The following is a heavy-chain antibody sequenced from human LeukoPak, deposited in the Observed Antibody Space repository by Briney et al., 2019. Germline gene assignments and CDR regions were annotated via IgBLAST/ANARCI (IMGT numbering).Heavy chain of an antibody. CDR2: ISYDGSNK. CDR1: GFTFSSYA. Sequence: QTGGSLRLSCAASGFTFSSYAMHWVRQAPGKGLEWVAVISYDGSNKYYADSVKGRFTISRDNSKNTLYLQMNSLRSEDTAVYYCARGAHCTNGVCYNYFDYWGQGTLVTVSS. D-gene: IGHD2-8*01. V-gene: IGHV3-30-3*01. J-gene: IGHJ4*02. CDR3: ARGAHCTNGVCYNYFDY.